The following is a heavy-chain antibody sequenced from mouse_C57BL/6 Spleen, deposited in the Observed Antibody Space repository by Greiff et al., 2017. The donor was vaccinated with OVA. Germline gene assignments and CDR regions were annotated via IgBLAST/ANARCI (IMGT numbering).Heavy chain of an antibody. CDR1: GYTFTDYE. J-gene: IGHJ4*01. D-gene: IGHD1-1*01. V-gene: IGHV1-15*01. CDR3: TRPSGGSSLYAMDY. Sequence: VQLQQSGAELVRPGASVTLSCKASGYTFTDYEMHWVKQTPVHGLEWIGAIDPETGGTAYNQKFKGKAILTADKSSSTAYMELRSLTSEDSAVYYCTRPSGGSSLYAMDYWGQGTSVTVSS. CDR2: IDPETGGT.